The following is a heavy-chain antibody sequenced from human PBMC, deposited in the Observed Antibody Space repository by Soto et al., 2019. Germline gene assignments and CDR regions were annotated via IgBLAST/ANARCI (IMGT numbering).Heavy chain of an antibody. Sequence: PGESLKISCKASGYSFTTYWIGWLRQMPGKGLEWMGIIYPGDSDTRYSPSFQGQVTISADKSISTAYLQWSSLKASDTAMYYRARHKKISDRQNYFEYWGQGSQVTVSS. CDR3: ARHKKISDRQNYFEY. D-gene: IGHD6-6*01. CDR2: IYPGDSDT. V-gene: IGHV5-51*01. CDR1: GYSFTTYW. J-gene: IGHJ4*02.